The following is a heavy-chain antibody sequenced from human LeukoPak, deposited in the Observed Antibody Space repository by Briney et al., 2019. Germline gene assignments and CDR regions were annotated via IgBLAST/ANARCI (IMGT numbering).Heavy chain of an antibody. V-gene: IGHV4-61*01. CDR1: GGSISSSSYY. CDR2: IYYSGST. J-gene: IGHJ4*02. D-gene: IGHD2/OR15-2a*01. Sequence: SSETLSLTCTVSGGSISSSSYYWSWIRQPPGKGLEWIGYIYYSGSTNYNPSLKSRVTISVDTSKNQFSLKLSSVTAADTAVYYCARAPPALPDYILFDYWGQGTLVTVSS. CDR3: ARAPPALPDYILFDY.